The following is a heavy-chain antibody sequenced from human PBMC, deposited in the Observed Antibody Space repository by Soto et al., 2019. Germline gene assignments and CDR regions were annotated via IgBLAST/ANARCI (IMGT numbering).Heavy chain of an antibody. J-gene: IGHJ6*01. CDR2: ISGSSSGT. Sequence: HPGGSLRLCCEASGFNFGAYAMSWVRQAPGKGLEWVSGISGSSSGTYYTDSVKGRFTISRDNSKNTVYLQMNSLRGEDTAVYYCAKVCSENFWVYYY. D-gene: IGHD6-19*01. V-gene: IGHV3-23*01. CDR1: GFNFGAYA. CDR3: AKVCSENFWVYYY.